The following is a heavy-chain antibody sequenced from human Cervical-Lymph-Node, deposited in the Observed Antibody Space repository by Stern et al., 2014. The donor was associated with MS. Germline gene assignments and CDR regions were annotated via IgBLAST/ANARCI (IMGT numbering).Heavy chain of an antibody. CDR1: GFTVSYNY. Sequence: VQLVESGGGLVQPGGSLRLSCAASGFTVSYNYMSWVRQAPGKGLEWVSVLFSGGSTYYAGCGKGRFTISRDSYKITLYLQMNSLRVEDTAVYYCARSWEPPTLDYWGQGSLVTVSS. CDR2: LFSGGST. CDR3: ARSWEPPTLDY. D-gene: IGHD1-26*01. V-gene: IGHV3-66*02. J-gene: IGHJ4*02.